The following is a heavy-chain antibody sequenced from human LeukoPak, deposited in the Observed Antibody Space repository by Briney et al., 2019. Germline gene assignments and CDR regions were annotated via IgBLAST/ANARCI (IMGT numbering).Heavy chain of an antibody. CDR2: INPNSGGT. J-gene: IGHJ5*02. CDR3: ARGGGGGYHNWFDP. V-gene: IGHV1-2*02. CDR1: GYTFTGYY. D-gene: IGHD5-18*01. Sequence: ASVKVSCKASGYTFTGYYMHWVRQAPGQGLEWMGWINPNSGGTNYAQKFQGRVTMTRDTPISTAYMELSRLRSDDTAVYYCARGGGGGYHNWFDPWGQGTLVTVSS.